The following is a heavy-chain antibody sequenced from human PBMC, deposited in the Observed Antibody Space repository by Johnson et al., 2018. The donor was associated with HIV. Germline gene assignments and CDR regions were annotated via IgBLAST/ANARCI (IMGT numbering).Heavy chain of an antibody. CDR1: GFTFSSYG. Sequence: QVQLVESGGGVVQPGGSLRLSCAASGFTFSSYGMHWVRQAPGKGLEWVAFIRYDGSNKYYADSVKGRFTISRDSSKDTLYLQMNSLRAEDTAVYYCAREYYGSGSDAFDIWGQGTMVTVSS. D-gene: IGHD3-10*01. CDR3: AREYYGSGSDAFDI. V-gene: IGHV3-30*02. J-gene: IGHJ3*02. CDR2: IRYDGSNK.